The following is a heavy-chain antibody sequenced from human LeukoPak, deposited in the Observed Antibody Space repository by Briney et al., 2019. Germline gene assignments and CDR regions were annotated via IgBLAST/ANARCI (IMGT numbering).Heavy chain of an antibody. V-gene: IGHV3-30*18. CDR3: AKNGAYSSSWYYFDY. D-gene: IGHD6-13*01. CDR2: ISYDGSNK. J-gene: IGHJ4*02. Sequence: GGSLRLSCAASGFTFSSYGMHWVRQAPGKGLEWVAVISYDGSNKYYADSVKGRFAISRDNSKNTLYLQMNSLRAEDTAVYYCAKNGAYSSSWYYFDYWGQGTLVTASS. CDR1: GFTFSSYG.